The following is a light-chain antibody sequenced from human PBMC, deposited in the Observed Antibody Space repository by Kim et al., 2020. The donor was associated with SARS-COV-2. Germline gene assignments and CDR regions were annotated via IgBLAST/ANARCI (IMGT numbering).Light chain of an antibody. CDR3: STWDDSLRIVI. Sequence: QRVNISCSGDISNIGSNYVYWYQQFPGMAPKLVIYRNNQRLSGVPERFSGSKSVTSASLAISGLRSDDEGHYYCSTWDDSLRIVIFGGGTQLTVL. J-gene: IGLJ2*01. CDR2: RNN. V-gene: IGLV1-47*01. CDR1: ISNIGSNY.